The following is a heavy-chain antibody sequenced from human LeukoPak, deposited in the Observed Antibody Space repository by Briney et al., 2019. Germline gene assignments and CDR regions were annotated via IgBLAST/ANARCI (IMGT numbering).Heavy chain of an antibody. D-gene: IGHD6-13*01. V-gene: IGHV3-23*01. CDR1: GFTFSNYG. CDR3: AKDRPTVYSSSWLHFLDS. J-gene: IGHJ4*02. CDR2: ISGSGGSS. Sequence: GGTLRLSCAASGFTFSNYGMIWVRQAPGKGLEWVSGISGSGGSSYLADSVKGRFIISRDNSKNTLYLQMNSLRADDTAVYFCAKDRPTVYSSSWLHFLDSWGQGTLVIVSS.